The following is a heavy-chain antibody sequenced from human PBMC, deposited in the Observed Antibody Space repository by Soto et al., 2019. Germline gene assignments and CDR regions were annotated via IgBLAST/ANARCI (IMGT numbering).Heavy chain of an antibody. CDR1: GFSLTETGMG. CDR2: IYWDDDK. CDR3: AHRRSGYFDS. J-gene: IGHJ4*02. Sequence: QITLKESGPTLVKPTQTLTLTCTFSGFSLTETGMGVGWIRQPPGKALEWLALIYWDDDKRYSPSLKRGLTISTDASKNQVVLTKTNVDAVDTATYYCAHRRSGYFDSWGQGTLVTVSS. V-gene: IGHV2-5*02.